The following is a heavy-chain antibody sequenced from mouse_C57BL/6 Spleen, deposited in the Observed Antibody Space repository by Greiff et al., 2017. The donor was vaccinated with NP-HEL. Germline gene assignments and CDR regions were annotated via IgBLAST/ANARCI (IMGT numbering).Heavy chain of an antibody. J-gene: IGHJ4*01. CDR1: GYTFTSYW. V-gene: IGHV1-64*01. Sequence: QVQLQQPGAELVKPGASVKLSCKASGYTFTSYWMHWVKQRPGQGLEWIGMIHPNSGSTNYNEKFKSKATLTVDKSSSTAYMQLSSLTSEDSAVYYCAREDDYDDSHYYAMDYWGQGTSVTVSS. CDR2: IHPNSGST. CDR3: AREDDYDDSHYYAMDY. D-gene: IGHD2-4*01.